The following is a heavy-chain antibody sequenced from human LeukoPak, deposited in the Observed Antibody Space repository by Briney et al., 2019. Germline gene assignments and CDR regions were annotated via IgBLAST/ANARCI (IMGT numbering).Heavy chain of an antibody. CDR3: ARRYYYNLGSFPFDF. D-gene: IGHD3-10*01. Sequence: SETLSLTCAVSGGPYSGYFWSWIRQSSGKGLEWIGEIHNSGTTNYNPSLNSRVTISEDTSKNQFYLNLSSVTAADTAVYYCARRYYYNLGSFPFDFWGQGTLVTVFS. CDR1: GGPYSGYF. CDR2: IHNSGTT. V-gene: IGHV4-34*01. J-gene: IGHJ4*02.